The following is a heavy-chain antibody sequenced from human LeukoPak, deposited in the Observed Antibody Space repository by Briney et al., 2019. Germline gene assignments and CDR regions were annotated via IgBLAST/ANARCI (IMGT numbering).Heavy chain of an antibody. CDR2: ISSSSSTI. V-gene: IGHV3-48*01. CDR3: ARSGYSSSWYSKFNY. D-gene: IGHD6-13*01. CDR1: GFTFSSYS. J-gene: IGHJ4*02. Sequence: GGSLRLSCAASGFTFSSYSMNWVRQAPGKGLEWVSYISSSSSTIYYADSVKGRFTISRDNAKNSLYLQMNSLRAEDTAVYYCARSGYSSSWYSKFNYWGQGTLVTVSS.